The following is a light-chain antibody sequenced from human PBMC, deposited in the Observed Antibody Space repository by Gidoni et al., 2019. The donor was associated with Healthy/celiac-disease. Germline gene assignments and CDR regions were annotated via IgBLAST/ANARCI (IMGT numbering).Light chain of an antibody. J-gene: IGKJ3*01. CDR1: QSISSW. V-gene: IGKV1-5*03. CDR2: KAS. CDR3: QQYNSYPG. Sequence: DIQMTQSPSTLSASVGDRVTITCRASQSISSWLAWYQQKPGKAPKLLIYKASSLESGVPSRFSGSGSGTEFTLTISSLQPDDFATYYCQQYNSYPGFXPXTKVDIK.